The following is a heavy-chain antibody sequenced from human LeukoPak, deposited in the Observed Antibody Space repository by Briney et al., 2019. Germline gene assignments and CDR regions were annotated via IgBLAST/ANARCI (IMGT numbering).Heavy chain of an antibody. J-gene: IGHJ4*02. CDR3: ARNGQWLGYYFDY. CDR2: IYTSGST. CDR1: GGSISSGSYY. Sequence: PSETLSLTCTVSGGSISSGSYYWSWIRQPAGKGLEWIGRIYTSGSTNYNPSLKSRVTISVDTSKNQFSLKLSSVTAADTAVYYCARNGQWLGYYFDYWGQGTLVTVSS. V-gene: IGHV4-61*02. D-gene: IGHD6-19*01.